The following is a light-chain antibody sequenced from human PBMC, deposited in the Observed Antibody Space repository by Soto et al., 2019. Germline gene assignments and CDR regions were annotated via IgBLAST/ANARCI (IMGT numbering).Light chain of an antibody. CDR3: QQRSNWPLT. V-gene: IGKV3-11*01. CDR2: DAS. J-gene: IGKJ4*01. Sequence: EVVMTPSPATLAVSTGARATLSCRASQSVSSYLAWYQQKPGQAPRLLIYDASNRATGIPARFSGSGSGTDFTLTISSLEPEDFAVYYCQQRSNWPLTFGGGTKVDIK. CDR1: QSVSSY.